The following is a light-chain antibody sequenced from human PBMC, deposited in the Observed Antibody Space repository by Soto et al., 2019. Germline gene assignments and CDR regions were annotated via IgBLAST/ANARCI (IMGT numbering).Light chain of an antibody. J-gene: IGKJ5*01. V-gene: IGKV3-15*01. Sequence: EIVMTQSPATLSVSLGERATLSCRASQSVSINLAWYQQKPGQAPRLLIYDTSTRATGIPARFSGSGSGTEFTLTISSLQPEDFATYHCQHNYITPVTFGQGTRLEIK. CDR3: QHNYITPVT. CDR2: DTS. CDR1: QSVSIN.